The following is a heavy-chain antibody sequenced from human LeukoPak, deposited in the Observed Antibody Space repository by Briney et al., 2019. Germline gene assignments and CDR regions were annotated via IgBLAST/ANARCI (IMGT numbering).Heavy chain of an antibody. J-gene: IGHJ2*01. Sequence: GGSLRLSCGASGFTFTSYAMSWIRKAPGKGLEWVSAISGGGENTYYGDSVKGRFTISRDSSKNTLYLQMNSLRAEDTATYYCAKPRAMTTGVGRYFDLWGRGTLVTVSS. D-gene: IGHD1-1*01. CDR3: AKPRAMTTGVGRYFDL. CDR2: ISGGGENT. V-gene: IGHV3-23*01. CDR1: GFTFTSYA.